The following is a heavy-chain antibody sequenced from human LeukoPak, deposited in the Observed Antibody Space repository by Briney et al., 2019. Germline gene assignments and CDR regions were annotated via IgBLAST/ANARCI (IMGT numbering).Heavy chain of an antibody. D-gene: IGHD3-22*01. CDR3: ARGALEGITMIPKGDDAFDI. Sequence: GGSLRLSCAASGFTFSSYEMNWVRQAPGKGLEWVSYISSSGSTIYYADSVKGRFTISRVNAKNSLYLQMNSLRAEDTAVYYCARGALEGITMIPKGDDAFDIWGQGTMVTVSS. J-gene: IGHJ3*02. V-gene: IGHV3-48*03. CDR2: ISSSGSTI. CDR1: GFTFSSYE.